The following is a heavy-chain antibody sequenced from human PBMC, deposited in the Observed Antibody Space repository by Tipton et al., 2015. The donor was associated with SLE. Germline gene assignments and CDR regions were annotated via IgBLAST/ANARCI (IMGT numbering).Heavy chain of an antibody. CDR2: IYYSGSA. D-gene: IGHD4/OR15-4a*01. Sequence: TLSLTCAVSGASIGSGGYSWNWIRQPPGKGLEWIGSIYYSGSAYYNPSLKSRVTISVDTSENQFSLKLRSVTAADTAVCYCARGGASVLIRKCYFDYWGQGTLVTVSS. V-gene: IGHV4-39*07. CDR3: ARGGASVLIRKCYFDY. CDR1: GASIGSGGYS. J-gene: IGHJ4*02.